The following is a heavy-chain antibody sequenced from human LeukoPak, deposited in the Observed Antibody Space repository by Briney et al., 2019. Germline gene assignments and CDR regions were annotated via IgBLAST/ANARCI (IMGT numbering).Heavy chain of an antibody. D-gene: IGHD3-9*01. Sequence: ASVKVSCKASGGTFSSYAISWVRQAPGQGLEWMGGIIPIFGTANYAQKFQGRVTITADKSTSTAYMELSSPRSEDTAVYYCALVLRYFDWLFPSFDYWGQGTLVTVSS. CDR1: GGTFSSYA. J-gene: IGHJ4*02. CDR2: IIPIFGTA. CDR3: ALVLRYFDWLFPSFDY. V-gene: IGHV1-69*06.